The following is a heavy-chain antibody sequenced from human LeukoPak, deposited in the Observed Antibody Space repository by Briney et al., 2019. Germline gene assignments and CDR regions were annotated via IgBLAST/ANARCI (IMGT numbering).Heavy chain of an antibody. J-gene: IGHJ6*03. CDR1: GGSISSSNW. V-gene: IGHV4-4*02. Sequence: SGTLSLTCAVSGGSISSSNWWSWVRQPPGKGLEWIGEIYHSGSTNYNPSLKSRVTISVDKSKNQFSLKLSSVTAADTAVYYCARGYSGSYWYPDNYYYYYMDVWGKGTTVTVSS. CDR2: IYHSGST. D-gene: IGHD1-26*01. CDR3: ARGYSGSYWYPDNYYYYYMDV.